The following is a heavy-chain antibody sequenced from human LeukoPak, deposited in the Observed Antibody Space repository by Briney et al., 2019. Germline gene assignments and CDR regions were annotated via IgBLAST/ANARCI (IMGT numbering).Heavy chain of an antibody. CDR2: IIPIFGTA. Sequence: SVKVSCKASGGTFSSYAISWVRQAPGQGLEWMGGIIPIFGTANYAQKFQGRVTITTDESTSTAYMELSSLRSEDTAVYYCAIADCSSTSCYGSAFDIWGQGTMVTVSS. J-gene: IGHJ3*02. CDR3: AIADCSSTSCYGSAFDI. D-gene: IGHD2-2*01. V-gene: IGHV1-69*05. CDR1: GGTFSSYA.